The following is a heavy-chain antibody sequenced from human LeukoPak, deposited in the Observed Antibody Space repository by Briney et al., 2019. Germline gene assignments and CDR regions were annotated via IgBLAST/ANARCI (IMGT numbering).Heavy chain of an antibody. V-gene: IGHV3-21*01. CDR1: GFTFSSYA. CDR2: ISSSGTYR. J-gene: IGHJ3*02. Sequence: GGSLRLSCAASGFTFSSYAMSWVRQAPGKGLEWVSSISSSGTYRYYADSLKGRFTISRDIANNSLYLQMNTLRAEDTALYYCARDYDDGFDIWGLGTMVTVSS. CDR3: ARDYDDGFDI. D-gene: IGHD5-12*01.